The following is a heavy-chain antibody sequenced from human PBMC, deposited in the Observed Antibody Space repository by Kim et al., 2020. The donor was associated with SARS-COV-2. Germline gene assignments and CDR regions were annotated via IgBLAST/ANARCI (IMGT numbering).Heavy chain of an antibody. CDR1: GFIVSSSR. V-gene: IGHV3-53*01. CDR3: AREVVATPSYFDY. D-gene: IGHD2-15*01. Sequence: GGSLRLSCAASGFIVSSSRMSWVRQAPGKGLEWVSFLFSGGDTYYADSVKGRFTISRDNSKNTVYLQMNSLRVDDTAVYYCAREVVATPSYFDYWGQGTLVTVSS. CDR2: LFSGGDT. J-gene: IGHJ4*02.